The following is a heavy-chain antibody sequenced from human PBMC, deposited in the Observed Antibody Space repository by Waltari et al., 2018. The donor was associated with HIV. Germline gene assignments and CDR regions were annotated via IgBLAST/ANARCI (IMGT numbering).Heavy chain of an antibody. CDR2: IWFDGSER. CDR1: GFTFRSYG. CDR3: VKDVRHLRGMDV. Sequence: QVQLVESGGGVVQPGRSLRLSCAASGFTFRSYGRHWVRQAPGKGLEWVAIIWFDGSERHYADSVKGRFSISRDTSRNTVNLQMDSPRAEDTAIYYCVKDVRHLRGMDVWGQGTTVTVSS. J-gene: IGHJ6*02. D-gene: IGHD3-3*02. V-gene: IGHV3-33*06.